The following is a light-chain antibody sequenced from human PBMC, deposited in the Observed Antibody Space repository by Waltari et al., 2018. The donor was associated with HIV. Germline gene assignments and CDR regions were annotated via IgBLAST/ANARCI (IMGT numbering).Light chain of an antibody. CDR1: QGISND. Sequence: AIQMTQSPSSLSASIGDRVTITCRASQGISNDLAWYQQQPGKAPKLLISGASSFQTGVPSRFSGSGSDTDFTLTIDNLQPEDFATYYCLQDYNYPRTFGQGTRLEIK. J-gene: IGKJ2*01. CDR3: LQDYNYPRT. V-gene: IGKV1-6*02. CDR2: GAS.